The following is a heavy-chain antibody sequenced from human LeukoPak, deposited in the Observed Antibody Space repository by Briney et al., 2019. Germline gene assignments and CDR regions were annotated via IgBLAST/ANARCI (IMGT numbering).Heavy chain of an antibody. V-gene: IGHV4-34*01. Sequence: SETLSLTCAVYGGSFSGYYWSWIRQPPGKGLEWIGSIYYSGSTYYNPYLKSRVTISVDTSKDQFSLKLSSVTAADTAVYYCARRLSYSTSARGYWYFDLWGRGTLVTVSS. CDR3: ARRLSYSTSARGYWYFDL. CDR2: IYYSGST. CDR1: GGSFSGYY. J-gene: IGHJ2*01. D-gene: IGHD6-6*01.